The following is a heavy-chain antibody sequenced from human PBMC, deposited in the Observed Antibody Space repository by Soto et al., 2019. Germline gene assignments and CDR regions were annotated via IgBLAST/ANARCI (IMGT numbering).Heavy chain of an antibody. V-gene: IGHV4-39*01. Sequence: SETLSLTCTVSGGSISSSSYYWGWIRQPPGKGLEWIGSIYYSGSTYYNPSLKSRVTISVDTSKNQFSLKLSSVTAADTAVYYCARHEYCSSTSCSQGYWGQGTPVTVSS. CDR3: ARHEYCSSTSCSQGY. CDR2: IYYSGST. CDR1: GGSISSSSYY. D-gene: IGHD2-2*01. J-gene: IGHJ4*02.